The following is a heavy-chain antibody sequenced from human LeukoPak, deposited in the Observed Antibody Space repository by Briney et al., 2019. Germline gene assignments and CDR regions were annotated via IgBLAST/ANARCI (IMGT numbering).Heavy chain of an antibody. D-gene: IGHD3-3*01. CDR2: IYYSGST. J-gene: IGHJ4*02. V-gene: IGHV4-59*08. CDR3: ASGYYDFWSGYCY. CDR1: GGSISSYY. Sequence: SETLSLTCTVSGGSISSYYWSWIRQPPGKGLEWIGYIYYSGSTYYNPSLKSRVTISVDTSKNQFSLKLSSVTAADTAVYYCASGYYDFWSGYCYWGQGTLVTVSS.